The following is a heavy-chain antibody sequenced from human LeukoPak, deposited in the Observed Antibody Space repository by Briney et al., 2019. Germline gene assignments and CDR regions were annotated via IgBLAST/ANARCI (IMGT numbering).Heavy chain of an antibody. CDR3: ARTIAVAGTRPYYYGMDV. D-gene: IGHD6-19*01. V-gene: IGHV1-69-2*01. CDR2: VDPEDGET. J-gene: IGHJ6*02. CDR1: GYTFTDYY. Sequence: GASVKVSCKASGYTFTDYYMHWVQQAPGKGLEWMGRVDPEDGETIYAEKFQGRVTITADKSTSTAYMELSSLRSEDTAVYYCARTIAVAGTRPYYYGMDVWGQGTTVTVSS.